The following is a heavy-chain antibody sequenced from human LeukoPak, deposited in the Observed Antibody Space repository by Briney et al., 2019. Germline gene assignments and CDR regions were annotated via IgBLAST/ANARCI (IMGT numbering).Heavy chain of an antibody. CDR1: GGSISSGSYY. Sequence: SETLSLTCTVSGGSISSGSYYWSWIRQPAGKGLEWIGRIYTSGSTNYNPSLKSRVTISVDTSKNQFSLKLSSVTAADTAVYYCALSGGYSSSSQLWGRGILVTVSS. D-gene: IGHD6-6*01. V-gene: IGHV4-61*02. J-gene: IGHJ2*01. CDR2: IYTSGST. CDR3: ALSGGYSSSSQL.